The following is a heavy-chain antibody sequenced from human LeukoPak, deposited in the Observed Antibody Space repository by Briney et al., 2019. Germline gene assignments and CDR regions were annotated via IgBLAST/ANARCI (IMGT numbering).Heavy chain of an antibody. Sequence: SQTLSLTCTVSGGSISSGGYYWSWIRQPPGKGLEWIGYIYRSGTTSYNPSLESRVTISVDWSGNQFSLNLNSVTAADTAVYYCARDRDSSSLLDYWGQGILVTVSS. CDR1: GGSISSGGYY. V-gene: IGHV4-30-2*01. J-gene: IGHJ4*02. CDR3: ARDRDSSSLLDY. CDR2: IYRSGTT. D-gene: IGHD6-6*01.